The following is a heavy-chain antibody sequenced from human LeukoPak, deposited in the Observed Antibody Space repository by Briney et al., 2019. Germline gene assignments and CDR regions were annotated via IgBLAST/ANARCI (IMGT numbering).Heavy chain of an antibody. D-gene: IGHD2-15*01. J-gene: IGHJ5*02. CDR1: GGSFSGYY. CDR2: INHSGST. V-gene: IGHV4-34*01. CDR3: ARRRVVVVAARFDP. Sequence: SETLSLTCAVYGGSFSGYYWSWIRQPPGKGLEWIGEINHSGSTNYNPSLKSRVTISVDTSKNQFSLKLSSVTAADTAVYYCARRRVVVVAARFDPWGQGTLVTVSS.